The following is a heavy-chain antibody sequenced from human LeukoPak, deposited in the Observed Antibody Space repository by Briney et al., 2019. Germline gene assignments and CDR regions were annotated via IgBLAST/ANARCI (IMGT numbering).Heavy chain of an antibody. CDR3: AGADYEGNNWRDDAFDI. CDR2: MNPKSGSA. Sequence: ASVKVSCKASGYTFTSFDINWVRQATGQRLEWMGWMNPKSGSAGYARNFQGRVTFTRDTSISTAYMELSSLTSEDTAVYYCAGADYEGNNWRDDAFDIWGQGTMVTVSS. CDR1: GYTFTSFD. J-gene: IGHJ3*02. D-gene: IGHD1-1*01. V-gene: IGHV1-8*03.